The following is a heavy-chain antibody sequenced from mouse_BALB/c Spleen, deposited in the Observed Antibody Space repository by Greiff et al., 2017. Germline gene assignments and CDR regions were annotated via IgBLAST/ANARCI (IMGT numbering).Heavy chain of an antibody. J-gene: IGHJ3*01. CDR3: ARDLDYYGTWFAY. CDR2: IWAGGST. CDR1: GFSLTSYG. Sequence: QVQRVESGPGLVAPSQSLSITCTVSGFSLTSYGVHWVRQPPGKGLEWLGVIWAGGSTNYNSALMSRLSISKDNSKSQVFLKMNSLQTDDTAMYYCARDLDYYGTWFAYWGQGTLVTVSA. V-gene: IGHV2-9*02. D-gene: IGHD1-1*01.